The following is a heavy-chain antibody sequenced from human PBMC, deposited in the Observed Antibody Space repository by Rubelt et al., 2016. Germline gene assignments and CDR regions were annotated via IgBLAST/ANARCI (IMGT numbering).Heavy chain of an antibody. CDR1: GFTFGDYA. J-gene: IGHJ4*02. Sequence: EVQLVESGGGLVQPGRSLRLSCTTSGFTFGDYAMSWFRQAPGKGLEWVGFIRSKTYGGTTEYAASVKGRFTISRVASKSFVELQMNSLKTRDTAVYYCTRDSGTIYYWGQGTLVTVSS. CDR2: IRSKTYGGTT. V-gene: IGHV3-49*03. CDR3: TRDSGTIYY. D-gene: IGHD1-14*01.